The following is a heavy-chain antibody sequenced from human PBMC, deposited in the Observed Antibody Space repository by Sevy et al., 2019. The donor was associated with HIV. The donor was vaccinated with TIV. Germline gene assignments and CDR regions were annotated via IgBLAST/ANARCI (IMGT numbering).Heavy chain of an antibody. CDR3: ARVAEMATIRSAFDI. D-gene: IGHD5-12*01. J-gene: IGHJ3*02. CDR1: GFTFSSYS. CDR2: ISSSSSYI. Sequence: GGSLRLSCAASGFTFSSYSMNWVRQAPGKGLEWVSSISSSSSYIYYEDSVKGRFTISRDNAKNSLYLQMNSLRAEDTAVYYCARVAEMATIRSAFDIWGQGTMVTVSS. V-gene: IGHV3-21*01.